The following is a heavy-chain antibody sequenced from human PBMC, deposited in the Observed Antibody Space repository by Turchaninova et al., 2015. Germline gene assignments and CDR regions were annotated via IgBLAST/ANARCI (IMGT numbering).Heavy chain of an antibody. D-gene: IGHD3-22*01. J-gene: IGHJ4*02. CDR1: GFSLSASGVG. CDR2: IDWDDDK. Sequence: QITLKESGPTRVKPTQTLALTCNSSGFSLSASGVGVACIRQAPGKALEFLTVIDWDDDKRYSPSLKSRLTVTKDTSKNLVVLTMTNMDPVDTATYYCAHRRPNSGSWDTGVFDYWGQGTLVTVSS. CDR3: AHRRPNSGSWDTGVFDY. V-gene: IGHV2-5*02.